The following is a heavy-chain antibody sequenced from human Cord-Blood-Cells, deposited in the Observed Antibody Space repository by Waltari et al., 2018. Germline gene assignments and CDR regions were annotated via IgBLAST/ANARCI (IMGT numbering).Heavy chain of an antibody. V-gene: IGHV4-39*01. CDR1: GGSISSSSYY. D-gene: IGHD3-10*01. Sequence: QLQLQESGPGLVKPSETLSLTCTVSGGSISSSSYYWGWIRQPPGKGLEWIGSIYYSGSTYYNPSLKSRVTISVDTSKNQFSLKLSSVTAADTAVYYCARGATMVRGVISSSHFDYWGQGTLVTVSS. CDR3: ARGATMVRGVISSSHFDY. CDR2: IYYSGST. J-gene: IGHJ4*02.